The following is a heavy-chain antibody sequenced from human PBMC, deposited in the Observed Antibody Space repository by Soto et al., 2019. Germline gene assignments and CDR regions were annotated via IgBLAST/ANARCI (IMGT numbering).Heavy chain of an antibody. D-gene: IGHD5-18*01. CDR2: IIPIFGTA. CDR1: GGTFSSYA. V-gene: IGHV1-69*06. J-gene: IGHJ4*02. Sequence: QVQLVQSGAEVKKPGSSVKVSCKASGGTFSSYAISWVRQAPGQGLEWMGGIIPIFGTANYAQKFQGRVTIPADKATITAYMELSSLRSEDTAVYYCATLGGTAMVKIDYWGQGTLVTVSS. CDR3: ATLGGTAMVKIDY.